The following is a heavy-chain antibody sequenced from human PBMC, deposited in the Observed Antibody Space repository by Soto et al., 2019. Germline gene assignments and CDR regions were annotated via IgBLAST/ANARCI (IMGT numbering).Heavy chain of an antibody. V-gene: IGHV4-59*01. CDR3: ARRIAGAGTIWLDS. D-gene: IGHD6-13*01. Sequence: PGEGLEWSGYIYYSGSTNYNPALKSRVTISVDKSKNQFSLKLSSVTAADTAVYYCARRIAGAGTIWLDSWGQGTLVTVSS. CDR2: IYYSGST. J-gene: IGHJ5*01.